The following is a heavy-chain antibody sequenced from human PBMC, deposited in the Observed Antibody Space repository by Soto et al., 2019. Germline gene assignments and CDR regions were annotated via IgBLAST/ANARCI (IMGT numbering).Heavy chain of an antibody. Sequence: QVQLVQSGAEVKKPGSSVKVSCKASGGTFSSYAISWVRQAPGQGLEWMGGIIPIFGTANYAQKFQGRVTVTADESTSTAYMELSSLRSEDTAVYYCARRSPPPLYDSSGYYYKEYYYYGMDVWGQETTVTVSS. J-gene: IGHJ6*02. D-gene: IGHD3-22*01. CDR2: IIPIFGTA. CDR1: GGTFSSYA. V-gene: IGHV1-69*12. CDR3: ARRSPPPLYDSSGYYYKEYYYYGMDV.